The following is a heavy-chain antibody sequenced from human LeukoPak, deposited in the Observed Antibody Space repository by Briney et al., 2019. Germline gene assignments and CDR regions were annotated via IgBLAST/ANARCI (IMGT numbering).Heavy chain of an antibody. CDR3: ARDSSRHYYYGMDV. CDR1: GFTVSSNY. D-gene: IGHD2-2*01. J-gene: IGHJ6*02. V-gene: IGHV3-53*01. Sequence: GGSLRLSCAASGFTVSSNYMSWVRQAPGKGLEWVSVIYGGGSTYYADSVKGRFTISRDNSKNTLYLQMNSLRAEDTAVYYCARDSSRHYYYGMDVWGQGTTVTVSS. CDR2: IYGGGST.